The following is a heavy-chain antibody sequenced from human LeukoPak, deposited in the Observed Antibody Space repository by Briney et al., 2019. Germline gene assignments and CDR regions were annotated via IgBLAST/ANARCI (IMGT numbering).Heavy chain of an antibody. Sequence: ASVKVSCKVSGYTLTELSVHWVRQAPGKGLEWMGGFDPEDGETIYAQKFQGRVTMTEDTSTDTAYMELSGLRSEDTAVYYCATSGLEGYAFDIWGQGTMVTVSS. J-gene: IGHJ3*02. CDR2: FDPEDGET. CDR3: ATSGLEGYAFDI. D-gene: IGHD3-3*01. V-gene: IGHV1-24*01. CDR1: GYTLTELS.